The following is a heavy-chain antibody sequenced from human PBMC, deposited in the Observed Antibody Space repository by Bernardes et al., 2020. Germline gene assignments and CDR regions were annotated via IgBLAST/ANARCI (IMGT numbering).Heavy chain of an antibody. CDR1: GGSISSSSYY. V-gene: IGHV4-39*01. D-gene: IGHD2-2*01. Sequence: SETLSLTCTVSGGSISSSSYYWGWIRQPPGKGLEWFGSIYYSGSTYYNPSLKSRVTISVDTSKNQFSLKLSSVTAADTAVYYCARRTVPAAIRVPSDYWGQGTLVTVSS. J-gene: IGHJ4*02. CDR3: ARRTVPAAIRVPSDY. CDR2: IYYSGST.